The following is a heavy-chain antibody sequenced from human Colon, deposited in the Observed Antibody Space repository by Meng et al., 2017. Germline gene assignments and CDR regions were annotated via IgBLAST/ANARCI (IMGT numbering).Heavy chain of an antibody. CDR2: IYYSGST. CDR1: GGSVSSGSYY. CDR3: ARGMTNGITFGGVIVN. J-gene: IGHJ4*02. D-gene: IGHD3-16*02. Sequence: QAQLQESGPGLVRPSETLSLTCTVSGGSVSSGSYYWSWIRQPPGKGLEWIGYIYYSGSTNYNPSLKSRVTISVDTSKNQFSLKLSSVTAADTAVYYCARGMTNGITFGGVIVNWGQGTLVTVSS. V-gene: IGHV4-61*01.